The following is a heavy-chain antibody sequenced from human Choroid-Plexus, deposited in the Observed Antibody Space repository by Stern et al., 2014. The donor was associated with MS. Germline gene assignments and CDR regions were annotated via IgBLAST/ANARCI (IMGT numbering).Heavy chain of an antibody. V-gene: IGHV5-51*01. CDR1: GYNFGDYW. CDR3: ARHQPAATFAMDV. J-gene: IGHJ6*02. CDR2: IFPADSDS. D-gene: IGHD2-2*01. Sequence: VQLVESGAEVKKPGESLKISCKGSGYNFGDYWIGWGRQKPGKGLDWMGTIFPADSDSRYSPSFEGQVTISADESISTAFLQSSSLKASDTGIYYCARHQPAATFAMDVWGQGTTVIVSS.